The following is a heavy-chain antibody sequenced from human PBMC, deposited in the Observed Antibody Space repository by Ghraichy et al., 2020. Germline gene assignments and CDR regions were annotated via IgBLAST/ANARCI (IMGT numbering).Heavy chain of an antibody. CDR3: ARALGTYGTHFYFCYMDV. CDR2: INYVGTT. Sequence: SETLSLTCNVSGGATGGHYWTWIRQTPGKGLEFIGYINYVGTTNSNPSLNNRVTISRDTSLNHFSLQLSSVTAADTAVYYCARALGTYGTHFYFCYMDVWGKGTTVTVSS. J-gene: IGHJ6*03. D-gene: IGHD3-10*01. V-gene: IGHV4-59*11. CDR1: GGATGGHY.